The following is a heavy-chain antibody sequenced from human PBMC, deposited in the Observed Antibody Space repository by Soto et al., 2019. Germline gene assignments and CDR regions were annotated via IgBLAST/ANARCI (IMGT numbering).Heavy chain of an antibody. CDR1: GYSFTNYW. Sequence: PGESLKISCKVSGYSFTNYWIGWVRQMPGKGLEWMGIINPADSDTRYSPSFQGQVTVSVDKSISTAYLQRGSLKASDTAMYYCMRPDSTGYYSHWGQGTPVTVSS. V-gene: IGHV5-51*01. D-gene: IGHD3-9*01. CDR2: INPADSDT. J-gene: IGHJ4*02. CDR3: MRPDSTGYYSH.